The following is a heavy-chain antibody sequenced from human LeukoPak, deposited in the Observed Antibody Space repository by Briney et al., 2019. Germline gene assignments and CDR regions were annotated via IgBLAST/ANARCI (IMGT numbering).Heavy chain of an antibody. CDR3: ARGGTFWDS. CDR2: IYFSGST. V-gene: IGHV4-39*07. CDR1: GGSIRTTSYY. D-gene: IGHD3-3*01. J-gene: IGHJ4*02. Sequence: SETLPLTCTVSGGSIRTTSYYWGWIRQSPGREPEWIGTIYFSGSTYYNPSLESRVTISVDTSNYQFSLKLNSVTAADTAVYYCARGGTFWDSWGQGTLVTVSS.